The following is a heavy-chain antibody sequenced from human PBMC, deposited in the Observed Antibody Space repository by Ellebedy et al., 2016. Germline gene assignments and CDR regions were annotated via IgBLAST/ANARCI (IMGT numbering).Heavy chain of an antibody. V-gene: IGHV4-34*01. CDR1: GGSFSGYY. Sequence: SETLSLXCAVYGGSFSGYYWSWIRQPPGKGLEWIGEINHSGSTNYNPSLKSRVTISVDTSKNQFSLKLSSVTAADTAVYYCARGSPSREVRGVISRRAYYYGMDVWGQGTTVTVSS. CDR3: ARGSPSREVRGVISRRAYYYGMDV. D-gene: IGHD3-10*01. CDR2: INHSGST. J-gene: IGHJ6*02.